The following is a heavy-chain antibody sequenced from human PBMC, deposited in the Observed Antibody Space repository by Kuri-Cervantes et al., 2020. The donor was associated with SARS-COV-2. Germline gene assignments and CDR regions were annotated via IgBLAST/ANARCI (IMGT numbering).Heavy chain of an antibody. CDR3: ARTRNNWNYEY. D-gene: IGHD1-7*01. V-gene: IGHV2-26*01. J-gene: IGHJ4*02. CDR1: GFSLTNARMG. Sequence: SGPTLVKPTETLTLTCTVSGFSLTNARMGVSWIRQPPGKALEWLAHIFSNDEKSYNTSLKSRLTISKDTSKSQVVLTMTNMDPVDTATYYCARTRNNWNYEYWGQGTLVTVSS. CDR2: IFSNDEK.